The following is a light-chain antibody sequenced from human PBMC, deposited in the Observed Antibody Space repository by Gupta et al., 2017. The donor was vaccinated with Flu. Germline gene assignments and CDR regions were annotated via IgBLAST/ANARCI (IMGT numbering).Light chain of an antibody. J-gene: IGKJ4*01. CDR1: QSLLHSNGYNY. V-gene: IGKV2-28*01. CDR2: LGS. Sequence: DIVMTQSPLSLPVTPGEPASISCRSSQSLLHSNGYNYLDWYLQKPGQSPQLLIYLGSNRASGVPERFSGSGSGTDFTLKSSRVEAEDVGVYYCRQSLQRGTFGGGTKVEIK. CDR3: RQSLQRGT.